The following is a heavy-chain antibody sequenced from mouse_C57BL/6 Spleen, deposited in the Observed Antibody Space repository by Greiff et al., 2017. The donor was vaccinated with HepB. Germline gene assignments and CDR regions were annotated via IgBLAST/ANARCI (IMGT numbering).Heavy chain of an antibody. CDR2: INPDSSTI. J-gene: IGHJ1*03. Sequence: EVQLVESGGGLVQPGGSLKLSCAASGIDFSRYWMSWVRRAPGKGLEWIGEINPDSSTINYAPSLKDKFIISRDNAKNTLYLQMSKVRSEDTALYYCARPVYYGSSYWYFDVWGTGTTVTVSS. CDR1: GIDFSRYW. CDR3: ARPVYYGSSYWYFDV. D-gene: IGHD1-1*01. V-gene: IGHV4-1*01.